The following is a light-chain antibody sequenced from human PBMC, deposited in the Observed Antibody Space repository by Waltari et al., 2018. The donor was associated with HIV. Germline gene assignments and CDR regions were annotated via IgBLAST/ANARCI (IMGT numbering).Light chain of an antibody. V-gene: IGLV2-14*01. CDR1: SNDVGGYKF. J-gene: IGLJ3*02. CDR3: TAHTSTSTWV. Sequence: QSALTQPASVSGSPGQSITISCPGTSNDVGGYKFVSWYQQHPGKAPKLIIYEVSNRPSGVSNRFSGSKSGNTASLTISGLQAEDEADYYCTAHTSTSTWVFGGGTKLTVL. CDR2: EVS.